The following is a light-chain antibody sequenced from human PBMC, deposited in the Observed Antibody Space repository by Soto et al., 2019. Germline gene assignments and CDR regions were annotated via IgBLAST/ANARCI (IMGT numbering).Light chain of an antibody. V-gene: IGKV1-33*01. Sequence: DIQMTQSPSSLSASVGDRVTITCGTSQSIDNYLNWYQQKPGKAPKLLMFAASTLEIGVPSRFSGSGSGTHFTFTISSLQTEDIGTYYCQQYDILPITFGRGTRLEIK. CDR1: QSIDNY. J-gene: IGKJ5*01. CDR3: QQYDILPIT. CDR2: AAS.